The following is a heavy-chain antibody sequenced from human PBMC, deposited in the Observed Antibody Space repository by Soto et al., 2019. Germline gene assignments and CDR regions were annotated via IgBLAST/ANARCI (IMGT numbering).Heavy chain of an antibody. J-gene: IGHJ4*02. CDR3: ARRGGTAAREQFDY. CDR1: GFTFSSYG. CDR2: LWYDGSNK. Sequence: QVQLVESGGGVVQPGRSLRLSCAASGFTFSSYGMHWVRQAPGKGLEWVAVLWYDGSNKYYADSVKGRFTISRDNSKNTLYLQMNSLRAEDTAVYYCARRGGTAAREQFDYWGQGTLVTVSS. V-gene: IGHV3-33*01. D-gene: IGHD6-6*01.